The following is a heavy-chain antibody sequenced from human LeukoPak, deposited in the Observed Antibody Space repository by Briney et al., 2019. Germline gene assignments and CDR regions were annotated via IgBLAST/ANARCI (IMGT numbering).Heavy chain of an antibody. J-gene: IGHJ5*02. D-gene: IGHD1-7*01. CDR1: GGTFSSYA. CDR3: ARDRKLPEGMAALNWLDP. V-gene: IGHV1-69*13. Sequence: SVKVSCKASGGTFSSYAISWVRQAPGQGLEWMGGIIPIFGTANYAQKFQGRVTITADESTSTAYMELSSLRSEDTAVYYCARDRKLPEGMAALNWLDPWGQGTLVTVSS. CDR2: IIPIFGTA.